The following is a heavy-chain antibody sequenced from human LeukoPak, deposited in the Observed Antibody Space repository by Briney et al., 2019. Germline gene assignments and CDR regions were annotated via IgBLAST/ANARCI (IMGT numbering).Heavy chain of an antibody. V-gene: IGHV1-2*02. CDR2: INPKSGGT. J-gene: IGHJ4*02. Sequence: ASVKVSCKTSGYSFTDYYMHWVRQAPGQGLEWMGWINPKSGGTSSAQKFQGRVTMTRDPSITTVYMEVRWLTSDDTAIYYCARADRVDGGPSLIGPWGEGTLVTVSS. CDR3: ARADRVDGGPSLIGP. D-gene: IGHD3-16*01. CDR1: GYSFTDYY.